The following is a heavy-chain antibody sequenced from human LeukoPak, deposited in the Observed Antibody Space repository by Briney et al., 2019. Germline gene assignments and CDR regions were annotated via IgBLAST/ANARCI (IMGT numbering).Heavy chain of an antibody. CDR2: IYSGGST. CDR3: ARDNCNGGSCYQA. D-gene: IGHD2-15*01. CDR1: GFTVSSNY. Sequence: GGSLRLSCAASGFTVSSNYMSWVRQAPGKGLEWVSVIYSGGSTYYADSVKGRFTISRDNSKNTLYLQMNSLRAEDTAVYYCARDNCNGGSCYQAWGQGTLVTVSS. V-gene: IGHV3-53*01. J-gene: IGHJ5*02.